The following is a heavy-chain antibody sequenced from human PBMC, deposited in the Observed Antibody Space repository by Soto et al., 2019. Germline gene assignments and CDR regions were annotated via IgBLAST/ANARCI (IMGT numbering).Heavy chain of an antibody. Sequence: GGSLRLSCAASGFTFSDYYMSWIRRAPGKGLEWVSYISSSDSIIYYSDSVKGRFIISRDNAKNSLYLQMNSLRAEDTAVYYCARDLGYYDSSGYFDYWGQGTLV. J-gene: IGHJ4*02. CDR1: GFTFSDYY. CDR3: ARDLGYYDSSGYFDY. V-gene: IGHV3-11*01. D-gene: IGHD3-22*01. CDR2: ISSSDSII.